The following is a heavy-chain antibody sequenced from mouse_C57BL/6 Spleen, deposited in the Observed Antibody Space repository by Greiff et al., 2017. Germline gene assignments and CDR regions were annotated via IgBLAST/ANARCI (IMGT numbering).Heavy chain of an antibody. Sequence: EVQGVESGAELVRPGASVKLSCTASGFNIKDDYMHWVKQRPEQGLEWIGWIDPENGDTEYASKFQGKATITADTSSNTAYLQLSSLTSEDTAVYYCTSPYYGSSYAMDYWGQGTSVTVSS. V-gene: IGHV14-4*01. CDR2: IDPENGDT. CDR1: GFNIKDDY. J-gene: IGHJ4*01. D-gene: IGHD1-1*01. CDR3: TSPYYGSSYAMDY.